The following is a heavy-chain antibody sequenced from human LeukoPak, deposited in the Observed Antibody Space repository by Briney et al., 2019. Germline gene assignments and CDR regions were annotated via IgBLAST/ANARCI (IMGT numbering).Heavy chain of an antibody. CDR1: GFTFSNAW. J-gene: IGHJ4*02. CDR3: TTASDYDILTGYWY. Sequence: SGGSLRLSCAASGFTFSNAWMSWVRQAPGKGLEWVGRIKSKTDGGTTDYAAPVKGRFTISRDDSKNTLYLQMNSLKTEDTAVYYCTTASDYDILTGYWYWGQGTLVTVSS. V-gene: IGHV3-15*01. CDR2: IKSKTDGGTT. D-gene: IGHD3-9*01.